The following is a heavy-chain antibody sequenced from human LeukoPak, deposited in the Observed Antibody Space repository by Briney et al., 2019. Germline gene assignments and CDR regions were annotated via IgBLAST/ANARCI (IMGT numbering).Heavy chain of an antibody. CDR1: GGSISSSSYY. CDR3: ASPMTEMDTTVTTFDY. V-gene: IGHV4-39*07. Sequence: SETLSLTCTVSGGSISSSSYYWGWIRQPPGKGLEWIGSIYYSGSTYYNPSLKSRVTISVDTSKNQFSLKLSSVTAADTAVYYCASPMTEMDTTVTTFDYWGQGTLVTVSS. CDR2: IYYSGST. D-gene: IGHD4-17*01. J-gene: IGHJ4*02.